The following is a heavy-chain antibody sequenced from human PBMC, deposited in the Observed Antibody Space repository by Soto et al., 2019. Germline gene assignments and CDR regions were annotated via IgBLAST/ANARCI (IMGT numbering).Heavy chain of an antibody. CDR2: IYPGDSDT. V-gene: IGHV5-51*01. Sequence: GESLKISCKGSGYSFTSYWIGWVRQMPGKSLEWMGIIYPGDSDTRCSPSFQGQVTISADKSISTAYLQWSSLKASDTAMYYCARTSAAGKYYYGMDVWGQGTTVTVSS. CDR1: GYSFTSYW. D-gene: IGHD6-13*01. J-gene: IGHJ6*02. CDR3: ARTSAAGKYYYGMDV.